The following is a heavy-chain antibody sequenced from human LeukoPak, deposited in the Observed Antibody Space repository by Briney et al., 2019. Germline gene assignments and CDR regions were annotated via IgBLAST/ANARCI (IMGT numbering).Heavy chain of an antibody. J-gene: IGHJ6*04. CDR2: IYHSGST. CDR1: GGSISSSNW. V-gene: IGHV4-4*02. Sequence: SETLSLTCAVSGGSISSSNWWSWVRQPPGKGLEWIGEIYHSGSTNYNPSLKSRVTISVDKSKNQFSLKLSSVTAADTAVYYCARGVLLWFGELFYYYGMDVWGKGTRSPSPQ. D-gene: IGHD3-10*01. CDR3: ARGVLLWFGELFYYYGMDV.